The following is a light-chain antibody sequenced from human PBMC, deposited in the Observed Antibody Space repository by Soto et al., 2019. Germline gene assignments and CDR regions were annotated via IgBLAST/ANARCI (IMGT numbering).Light chain of an antibody. CDR3: STYTSSTSLDV. V-gene: IGLV3-27*01. Sequence: SYELTQPSSVSVSPGQTATISFSRDELPKKSVRWFQHKPGQAPLLLIYKDIERPSTIPDRFSGSRSGTTVTLTIRGVQLDDEADYYCSTYTSSTSLDVFGTGTKVTVL. CDR2: KDI. J-gene: IGLJ1*01. CDR1: ELPKKS.